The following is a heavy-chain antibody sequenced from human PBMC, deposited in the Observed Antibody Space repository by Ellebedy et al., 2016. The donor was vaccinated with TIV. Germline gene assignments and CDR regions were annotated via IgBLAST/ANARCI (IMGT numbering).Heavy chain of an antibody. CDR2: INHSGST. V-gene: IGHV4-34*01. CDR1: GGSFSGYY. J-gene: IGHJ4*02. D-gene: IGHD1-7*01. Sequence: SETLSLXXAVYGGSFSGYYWSWIRQPPGKGLEWIGEINHSGSTNYNPSLKSRGTISVDTSKNQFSLRLSSVTAADTAVYYCASAVHPHGELPGGFDYWGQGTLVTVSS. CDR3: ASAVHPHGELPGGFDY.